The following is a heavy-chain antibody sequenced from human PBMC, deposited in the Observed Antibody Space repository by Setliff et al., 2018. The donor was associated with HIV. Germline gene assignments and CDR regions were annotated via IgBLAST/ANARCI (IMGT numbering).Heavy chain of an antibody. CDR1: GYTFTDYY. Sequence: ASVKVSCKASGYTFTDYYIHWVRQAPGQGHEWMGRINPNSGGTNYAQKCQGRVTMTRDRSISPAYMGLSRLISADTAVYSCATKVYCTNGVCLDAFDTWGQGTMVTVSS. CDR3: ATKVYCTNGVCLDAFDT. CDR2: INPNSGGT. V-gene: IGHV1-2*06. D-gene: IGHD2-8*01. J-gene: IGHJ3*02.